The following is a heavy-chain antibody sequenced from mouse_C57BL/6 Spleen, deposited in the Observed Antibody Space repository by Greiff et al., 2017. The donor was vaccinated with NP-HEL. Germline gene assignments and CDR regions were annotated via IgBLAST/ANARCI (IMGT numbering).Heavy chain of an antibody. CDR3: ARSPGGVYYFDY. J-gene: IGHJ2*01. CDR2: INPNNGGT. Sequence: EVKLMESGPELVKPGASVKIPCKASGYTFTDYNMDWVKQSHGKSLEWIGDINPNNGGTIYNQKFKGKATLTVDKSSSTAYMELRSLTSEDTAVYYCARSPGGVYYFDYWGQGTTLTVSS. CDR1: GYTFTDYN. V-gene: IGHV1-18*01.